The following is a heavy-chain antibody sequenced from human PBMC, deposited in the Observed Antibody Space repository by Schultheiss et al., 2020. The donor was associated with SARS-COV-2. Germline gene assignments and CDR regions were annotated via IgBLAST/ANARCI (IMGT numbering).Heavy chain of an antibody. D-gene: IGHD6-19*01. CDR2: IIYSGST. V-gene: IGHV4-59*12. J-gene: IGHJ3*02. CDR1: GGSISSYY. CDR3: ARWYSSSFVAVDNAFDI. Sequence: SETLSLTCTVSGGSISSYYWSWIRQPPGKGLEWIGSIIYSGSTNYNPSLKSRVTISVDTSKNQFSLKLSSVTAADTAVYYCARWYSSSFVAVDNAFDIWGQGTMVTVSS.